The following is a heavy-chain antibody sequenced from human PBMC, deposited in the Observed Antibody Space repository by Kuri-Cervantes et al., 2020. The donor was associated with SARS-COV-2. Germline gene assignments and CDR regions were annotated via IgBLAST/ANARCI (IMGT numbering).Heavy chain of an antibody. CDR3: AKDPPPYSVLLWFGEFGFDY. CDR1: GFTFSSYA. D-gene: IGHD3-10*01. V-gene: IGHV3-30*09. J-gene: IGHJ4*02. CDR2: ISYDGSNK. Sequence: GESLKISCAASGFTFSSYAMHWVRQAPGKGLEWVAVISYDGSNKYYADSVKGRFAISRDNSKNTLYLQMNSLRAEDTAVYYCAKDPPPYSVLLWFGEFGFDYWGQGTLVTVSS.